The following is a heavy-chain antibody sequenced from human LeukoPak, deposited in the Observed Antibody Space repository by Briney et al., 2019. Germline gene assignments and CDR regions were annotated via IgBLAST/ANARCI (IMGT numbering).Heavy chain of an antibody. V-gene: IGHV1-18*01. CDR1: GYTFTSYG. D-gene: IGHD6-13*01. CDR3: ARGPSSWYSDYYYGMDV. Sequence: GASVKVSCKASGYTFTSYGISWVRQAPGQGLEWMGWISAYNGNTNYAQKLQGRVTMTTDTSTSTAYMELRSLRSDDTAVYYCARGPSSWYSDYYYGMDVWGQGTTVTVSS. J-gene: IGHJ6*02. CDR2: ISAYNGNT.